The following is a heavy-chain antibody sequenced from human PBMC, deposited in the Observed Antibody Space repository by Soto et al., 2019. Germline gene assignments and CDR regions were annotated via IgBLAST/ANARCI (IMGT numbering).Heavy chain of an antibody. J-gene: IGHJ5*02. Sequence: QVQLQESGPGLVKPSETLSLTCTVSGGSISSYYWSWIRQPPGKGLEWIGYIYYSGSTNHNPSLKSRVTISVDTSKNQFALKLSSVTAADTAVYYCARLTGNNWFDPWGQRTLVTVSS. V-gene: IGHV4-59*01. CDR1: GGSISSYY. D-gene: IGHD7-27*01. CDR3: ARLTGNNWFDP. CDR2: IYYSGST.